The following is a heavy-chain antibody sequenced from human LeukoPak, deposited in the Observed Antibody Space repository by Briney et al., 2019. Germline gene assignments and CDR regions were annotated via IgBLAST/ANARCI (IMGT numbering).Heavy chain of an antibody. V-gene: IGHV1-18*01. D-gene: IGHD6-13*01. J-gene: IGHJ4*02. CDR2: ISAYNGNT. CDR1: GYTFTSYG. CDR3: ARDTKWTGIRSGWYV. Sequence: ASVRVSCKASGYTFTSYGISWVRQAPGQGLEWMGWISAYNGNTNYAQKLQGRVTMTTDTSTSTAYMELRSLRSDDTAVYYCARDTKWTGIRSGWYVWGQGTLVTVSS.